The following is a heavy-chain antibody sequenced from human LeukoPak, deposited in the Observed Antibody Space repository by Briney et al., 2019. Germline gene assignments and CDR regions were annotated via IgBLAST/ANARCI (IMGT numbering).Heavy chain of an antibody. J-gene: IGHJ6*02. Sequence: GASVKVSCKASGGPFHTYAISWARLVPGQGLEWMGRVVPASEISTYAQKFLGRVTITADYSASTVYMELSGLRFDDTATYYCARVGYTRGPLPYGMDVWGQGTTVTV. D-gene: IGHD3-16*02. CDR1: GGPFHTYA. V-gene: IGHV1-69*04. CDR2: VVPASEIS. CDR3: ARVGYTRGPLPYGMDV.